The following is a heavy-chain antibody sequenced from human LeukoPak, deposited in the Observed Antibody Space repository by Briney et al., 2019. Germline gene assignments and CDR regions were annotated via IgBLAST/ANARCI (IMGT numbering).Heavy chain of an antibody. V-gene: IGHV3-7*03. J-gene: IGHJ6*02. Sequence: GGSLRPSCTASGFTFSNFWMTWVRQVPGRGPEWVANVNRDGSETYYLDSVKGRFTISKDNAKNSLYLQMNSLRAEDTALYHCARNNGMDVWGQGTTVIVSS. CDR3: ARNNGMDV. CDR2: VNRDGSET. CDR1: GFTFSNFW.